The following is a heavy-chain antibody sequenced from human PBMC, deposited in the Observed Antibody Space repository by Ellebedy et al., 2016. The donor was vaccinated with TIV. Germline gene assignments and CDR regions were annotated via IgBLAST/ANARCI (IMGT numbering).Heavy chain of an antibody. CDR2: ISAYNGNT. CDR1: GYTFTSYG. CDR3: ARVLGDYDILTGYYIGAYYFDY. J-gene: IGHJ4*02. D-gene: IGHD3-9*01. Sequence: ASVKVSXKASGYTFTSYGISWVRQAPGQGLEWMGWISAYNGNTNYAQKLQGRVTMTTDTSTSTAYMELRSLRSDDTAVYYCARVLGDYDILTGYYIGAYYFDYWGQGTLVTVSS. V-gene: IGHV1-18*01.